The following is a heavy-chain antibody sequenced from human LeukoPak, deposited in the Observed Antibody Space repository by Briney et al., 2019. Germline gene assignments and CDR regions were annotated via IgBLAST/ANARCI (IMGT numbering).Heavy chain of an antibody. Sequence: SGTLSLTCAVSGGSISSSSYYWGWIRQPPGKGLEWIGNIYYSGNTDYNPSLKSRVTISVDTSKNQFSLKLSSVTAADTAVYYCARTRYYYNSRSYGAPYYFDYWGQGTLVTVSS. J-gene: IGHJ4*02. V-gene: IGHV4-39*01. CDR3: ARTRYYYNSRSYGAPYYFDY. D-gene: IGHD3-10*01. CDR2: IYYSGNT. CDR1: GGSISSSSYY.